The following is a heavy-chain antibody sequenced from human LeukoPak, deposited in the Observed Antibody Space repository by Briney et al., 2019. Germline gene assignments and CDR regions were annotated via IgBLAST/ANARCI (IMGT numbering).Heavy chain of an antibody. J-gene: IGHJ4*02. CDR2: ISWKSGSK. CDR3: AKDAQSGYSFGYYFDS. CDR1: EFAFDNHG. Sequence: PGGSLRLSCAASEFAFDNHGMHWVRQAPGKGLEWVSSISWKSGSKGYADSVKGRFTISRDNAKNSVYLQMNSLRVEDTALYYCAKDAQSGYSFGYYFDSWGLGTLVTVSS. V-gene: IGHV3-9*01. D-gene: IGHD5-12*01.